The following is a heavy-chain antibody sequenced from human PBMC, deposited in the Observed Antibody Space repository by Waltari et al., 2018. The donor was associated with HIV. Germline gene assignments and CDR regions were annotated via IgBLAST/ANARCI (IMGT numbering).Heavy chain of an antibody. Sequence: QDQFVASGRGVAQLGRSLRPYSPASGFPFSRLVMPWLPTAPGKGLEWVAVISFDGSSAYYADSVKGRFTISKDNPKNTLYLQMKSLITEDTAVYFCARDSLYSDSSGYYFRPFDMWGQGTMVTVSS. CDR2: ISFDGSSA. CDR1: GFPFSRLV. J-gene: IGHJ3*02. V-gene: IGHV3-30-3*01. D-gene: IGHD3-22*01. CDR3: ARDSLYSDSSGYYFRPFDM.